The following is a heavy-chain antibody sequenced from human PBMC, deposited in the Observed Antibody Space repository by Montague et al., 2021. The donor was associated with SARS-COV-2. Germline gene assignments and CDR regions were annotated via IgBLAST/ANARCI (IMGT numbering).Heavy chain of an antibody. CDR3: AHRRQPALLWFGEHPWGYFGL. CDR1: GFSLSTSGVG. D-gene: IGHD3-10*01. J-gene: IGHJ4*02. Sequence: PALVKPTQTLTLTCTFSGFSLSTSGVGVGWIRQPPGKALEWLALIYWDDDKRYSPSLKSRLTITKDTSKNQVVLTMTNMDPVDTATYYCAHRRQPALLWFGEHPWGYFGLWGQGTLVPGPS. CDR2: IYWDDDK. V-gene: IGHV2-5*02.